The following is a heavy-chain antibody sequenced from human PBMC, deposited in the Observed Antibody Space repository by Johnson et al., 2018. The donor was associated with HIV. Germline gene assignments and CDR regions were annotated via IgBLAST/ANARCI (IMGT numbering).Heavy chain of an antibody. CDR1: GFTFSNYG. D-gene: IGHD3-22*01. J-gene: IGHJ3*02. V-gene: IGHV3-33*01. CDR2: IWYDGSNK. CDR3: ARLSMIVVLITPGAFDI. Sequence: VQVLESGGDLVKPGGSLRLSCAASGFTFSNYGMHWVRQAPGKGLEWVAVIWYDGSNKYYADSVKGRFTISRDNSKNTLYLQMNSLSAEDTAVYYCARLSMIVVLITPGAFDIWGQGTMVTVSS.